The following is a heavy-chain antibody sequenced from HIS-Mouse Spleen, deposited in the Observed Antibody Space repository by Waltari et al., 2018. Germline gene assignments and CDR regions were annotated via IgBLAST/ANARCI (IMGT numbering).Heavy chain of an antibody. Sequence: QVQLVESGGGVVQPGRSLRLSCAASGFTFSSYGMHWVRQAPGNGLEWVAVISYDGSNKYYADSVKGRFTISRDNSKNTLYLQMNSLRAEDTAVYYCAKDKHHAFDYWGQGTLVTVSS. J-gene: IGHJ4*02. CDR2: ISYDGSNK. CDR3: AKDKHHAFDY. CDR1: GFTFSSYG. V-gene: IGHV3-30*18.